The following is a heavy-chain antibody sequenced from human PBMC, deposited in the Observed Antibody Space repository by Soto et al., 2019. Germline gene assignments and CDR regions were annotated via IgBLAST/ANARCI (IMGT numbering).Heavy chain of an antibody. D-gene: IGHD3-22*01. J-gene: IGHJ4*02. CDR2: IYPGDSDT. Sequence: EVQLVQSGAEVKKPGESLKISCKGSGYSFTSYWIGWVRQMPGKGLEWMGIIYPGDSDTRYSPSSQGQVTISADKSISTAYLQWSSLKASDTAMYYCARGSYYDSSGYYYVVRGGGFGLDYWGQGTLVTVSS. CDR3: ARGSYYDSSGYYYVVRGGGFGLDY. V-gene: IGHV5-51*01. CDR1: GYSFTSYW.